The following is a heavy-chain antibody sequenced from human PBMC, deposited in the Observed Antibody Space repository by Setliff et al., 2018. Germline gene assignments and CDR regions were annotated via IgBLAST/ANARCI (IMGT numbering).Heavy chain of an antibody. CDR1: GDSISSGNW. D-gene: IGHD3-10*02. Sequence: PSETLSLTCAVSGDSISSGNWWSWVRQPPEKGLEWIGEINHSGNTYNNPSLKSRVTLSVDTSKNKFSLKLSSVTAADTALYFCARHRVDTSTYYVQSWFDPWGQGTLVTVSS. J-gene: IGHJ5*02. CDR2: INHSGNT. V-gene: IGHV4-4*02. CDR3: ARHRVDTSTYYVQSWFDP.